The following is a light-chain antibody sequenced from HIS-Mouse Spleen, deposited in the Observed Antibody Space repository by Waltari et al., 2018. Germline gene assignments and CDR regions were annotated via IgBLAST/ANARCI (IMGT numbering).Light chain of an antibody. J-gene: IGLJ3*02. Sequence: NFMLTQPHSVSESPGKTVTISCTRSSGSIASNYVQWYQQRPGSSPTTVLYVDNQRPSGVPALFSGSIDSSSNSASLTISGLKTEDEADYYCQSYDSSNLVFGGGTKLTVL. CDR1: SGSIASNY. CDR2: VDN. CDR3: QSYDSSNLV. V-gene: IGLV6-57*01.